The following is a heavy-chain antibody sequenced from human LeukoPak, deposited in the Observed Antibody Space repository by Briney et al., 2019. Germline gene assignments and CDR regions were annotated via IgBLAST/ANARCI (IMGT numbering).Heavy chain of an antibody. Sequence: PSQTLSLTCTVSGGSISSGGYYWSWIRQPPGKGLEWIGYIYHSGSTYYNPSLKSRVTISVDRSKNQFSLKLSSVTAADTAVYYCARVARSIAARPDAFDIWGQGTMVTVSS. CDR2: IYHSGST. CDR3: ARVARSIAARPDAFDI. V-gene: IGHV4-30-2*01. J-gene: IGHJ3*02. CDR1: GGSISSGGYY. D-gene: IGHD6-6*01.